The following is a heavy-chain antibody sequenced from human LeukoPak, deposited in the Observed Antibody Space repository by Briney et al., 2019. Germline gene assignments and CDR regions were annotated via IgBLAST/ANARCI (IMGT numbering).Heavy chain of an antibody. CDR1: GYTFSSYG. Sequence: ASVKVSCKASGYTFSSYGISWVRQAPGQGLEWMGSISADNGDINYAEKLQGRVTVTTDTSTSTAYMELRSLTFDDTAVYYCARDDGGFGELRYWGQGTLSPSPQ. V-gene: IGHV1-18*01. J-gene: IGHJ4*02. CDR2: ISADNGDI. D-gene: IGHD3-10*01. CDR3: ARDDGGFGELRY.